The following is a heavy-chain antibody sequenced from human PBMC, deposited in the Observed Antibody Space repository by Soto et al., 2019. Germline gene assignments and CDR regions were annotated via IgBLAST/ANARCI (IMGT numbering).Heavy chain of an antibody. V-gene: IGHV1-69*13. CDR3: ASGGRYSSGWYPGYFDY. CDR1: GGTFSSYA. CDR2: IIPIFGTA. Sequence: SVKVSCKASGGTFSSYAISWVRQAPGQVLEWMGGIIPIFGTANYAQKFQGRVTLTADESTSTAYMELSNLRSEDTAVYYCASGGRYSSGWYPGYFDYWGQGTLVTVSS. J-gene: IGHJ4*02. D-gene: IGHD6-19*01.